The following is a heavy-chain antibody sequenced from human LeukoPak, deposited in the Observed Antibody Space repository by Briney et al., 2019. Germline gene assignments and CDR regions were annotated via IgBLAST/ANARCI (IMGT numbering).Heavy chain of an antibody. CDR2: MNPNSGNT. D-gene: IGHD1-1*01. V-gene: IGHV1-8*01. Sequence: ASVKDSCKASGCTFTSYDINWVREATGQGLEWMGWMNPNSGNTGYAQKFQGRVTMTRNTSISTAYMELSSLRSEDTAVYYCARGLGNDGIFDYWGQGTLVTVSS. J-gene: IGHJ4*02. CDR3: ARGLGNDGIFDY. CDR1: GCTFTSYD.